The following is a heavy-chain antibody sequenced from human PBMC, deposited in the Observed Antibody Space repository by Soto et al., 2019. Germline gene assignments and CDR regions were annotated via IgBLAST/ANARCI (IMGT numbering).Heavy chain of an antibody. V-gene: IGHV1-46*01. CDR1: GYTFTSYY. D-gene: IGHD2-2*01. CDR2: INPSGGST. Sequence: ASVKVSCKASGYTFTSYYMHWVRQAPGQGLEWMGIINPSGGSTSYAQKFQGRVTMTRDTSTSTVYMELSSLRSEDTAVYYCAREHIVVVPAAMFYYYYGMDVWGQGTTVTVSS. CDR3: AREHIVVVPAAMFYYYYGMDV. J-gene: IGHJ6*02.